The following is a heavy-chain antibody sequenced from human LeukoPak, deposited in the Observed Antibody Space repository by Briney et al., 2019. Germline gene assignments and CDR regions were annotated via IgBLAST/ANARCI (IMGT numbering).Heavy chain of an antibody. J-gene: IGHJ4*02. CDR1: GFTFSDYW. CDR2: INIDESIT. V-gene: IGHV3-74*01. D-gene: IGHD3-10*01. Sequence: GGSLRLSCVVSGFTFSDYWMHWVRQAPGKGLVWVSRINIDESITAYADSVKGRFTISRDNAKNTLYLQMNRLRAEDTAVYYCARGGITHDYWGQGTLVTVSS. CDR3: ARGGITHDY.